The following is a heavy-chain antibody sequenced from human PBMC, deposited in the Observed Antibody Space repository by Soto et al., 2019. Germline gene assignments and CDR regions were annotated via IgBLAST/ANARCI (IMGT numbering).Heavy chain of an antibody. CDR1: GGTFSSYA. D-gene: IGHD3-3*01. CDR3: ARAAATIFGVVIGSNWYFDL. J-gene: IGHJ2*01. V-gene: IGHV1-69*06. Sequence: SVKVSCKASGGTFSSYAISWVRQAPGQGLEWMGGIIPIFGTANYAQKFQGRVTITADKSTSTAYMELSSLRSEDTAVYYCARAAATIFGVVIGSNWYFDLWGRGTLVTVSS. CDR2: IIPIFGTA.